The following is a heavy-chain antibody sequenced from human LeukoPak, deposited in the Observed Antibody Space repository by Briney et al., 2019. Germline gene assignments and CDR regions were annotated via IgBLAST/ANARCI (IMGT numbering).Heavy chain of an antibody. V-gene: IGHV4-39*01. D-gene: IGHD1-26*01. CDR3: ARHESYSGSPAPFDY. J-gene: IGHJ4*02. Sequence: SETLSLTCTVSGGSISSSSYYWGWLRQPPGKGLEWFGSIYYSGSTYYNPSLKSRVTISVDTSKNQFSLKLSSVTAADTAVYYCARHESYSGSPAPFDYWGQGTLVTVSS. CDR2: IYYSGST. CDR1: GGSISSSSYY.